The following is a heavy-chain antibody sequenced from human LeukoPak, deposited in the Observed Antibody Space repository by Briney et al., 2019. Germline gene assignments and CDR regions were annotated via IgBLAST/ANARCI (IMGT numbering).Heavy chain of an antibody. CDR1: GYTFTSYD. D-gene: IGHD1-26*01. J-gene: IGHJ4*02. CDR3: ARVPRELLGC. Sequence: ASVKVSCKASGYTFTSYDINWVRQATGQGLEWMGYMNPNSGNTGYAQQFQGRVTMTRNTSISTAYMELSSLRSEDTAVYYCARVPRELLGCWGQGTLVTVS. V-gene: IGHV1-8*01. CDR2: MNPNSGNT.